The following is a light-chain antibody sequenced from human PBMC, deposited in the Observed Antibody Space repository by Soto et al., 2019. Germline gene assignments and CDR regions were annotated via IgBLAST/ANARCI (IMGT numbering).Light chain of an antibody. Sequence: DIQMTQSPSTLSASGGDRVSMTCRASQSISSWLAWYQQKPGKAPKLLIYDASSLESGVPSRFSGSGSGTEFTLTISSLQPDDFATYYCQQYNSYSRTFGQGTKVDIK. V-gene: IGKV1-5*01. CDR2: DAS. CDR1: QSISSW. J-gene: IGKJ1*01. CDR3: QQYNSYSRT.